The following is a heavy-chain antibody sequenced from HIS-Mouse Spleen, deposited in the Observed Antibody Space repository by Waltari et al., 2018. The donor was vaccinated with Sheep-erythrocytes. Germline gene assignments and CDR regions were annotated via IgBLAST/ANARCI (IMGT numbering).Heavy chain of an antibody. Sequence: QLQLQESGPGLVKPSETLSLTCTVSGGSISSSSYYWGWIRQPPGKGLEWIGSIYYSGSNYYNPSLKSRVTISVDTSKNQFSLKLSSVTAADTAVYYCARAVDIVATIDYWGQGTLVTVSS. J-gene: IGHJ4*02. CDR3: ARAVDIVATIDY. V-gene: IGHV4-39*07. D-gene: IGHD5-12*01. CDR2: IYYSGSN. CDR1: GGSISSSSYY.